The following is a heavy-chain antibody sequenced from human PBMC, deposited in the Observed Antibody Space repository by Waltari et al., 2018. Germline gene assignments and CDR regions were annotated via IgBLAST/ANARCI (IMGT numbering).Heavy chain of an antibody. CDR1: GGSVSSHY. Sequence: QVHLQESGPGLVKPSETLSLTCSVSGGSVSSHYWSWIRQPPGTGLEWIGYIFSSGSTNYNPARKSRVTLSIDTSNNQFSLKLTSVTSADTAVYYCARGGSWFDPWGQGTLVTVSS. CDR2: IFSSGST. CDR3: ARGGSWFDP. D-gene: IGHD3-16*01. J-gene: IGHJ5*02. V-gene: IGHV4-59*02.